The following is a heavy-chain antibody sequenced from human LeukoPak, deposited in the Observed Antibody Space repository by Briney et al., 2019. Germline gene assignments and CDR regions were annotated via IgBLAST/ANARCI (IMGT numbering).Heavy chain of an antibody. Sequence: GGSLRLSCAASGFTFYNYGMNWVRQAPGKGLEWVSYISTGSSSHTIYYADSVKGRFTISRDNAKNSLYLQMNSLRAEDTAVYYCARTYGSGSLDYGGQGTLVTVSS. D-gene: IGHD2-15*01. V-gene: IGHV3-48*01. CDR1: GFTFYNYG. J-gene: IGHJ4*02. CDR2: ISTGSSSHTI. CDR3: ARTYGSGSLDY.